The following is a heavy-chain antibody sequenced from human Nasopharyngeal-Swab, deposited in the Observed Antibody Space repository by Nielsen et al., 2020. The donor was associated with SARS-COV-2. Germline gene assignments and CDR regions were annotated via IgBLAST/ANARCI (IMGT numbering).Heavy chain of an antibody. D-gene: IGHD2-2*01. CDR3: ARSMYCSSTSCRYYFDY. CDR2: IYYSGST. CDR1: GGSFSSAGYF. J-gene: IGHJ4*02. Sequence: LRLSCTVSGGSFSSAGYFWTWFRQHPGKGLEWIGYIYYSGSTYYNPSLKSRVTISVDTSKNHFSLKLSSVTAADTAVYFCARSMYCSSTSCRYYFDYWGQGTLVTVSS. V-gene: IGHV4-31*03.